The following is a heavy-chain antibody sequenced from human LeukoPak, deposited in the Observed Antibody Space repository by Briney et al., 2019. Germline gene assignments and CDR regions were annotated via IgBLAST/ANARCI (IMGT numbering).Heavy chain of an antibody. J-gene: IGHJ4*02. Sequence: GGSLRLSCAAPGFTFSSYWMSWVRQAPGKGLEWVANIKQDGSEKYYVDSVKGRFTISRDNAKNSLYLQMNSLRAEDTAVYYCARDTGSLDYWGQGTLVTVSS. D-gene: IGHD4-17*01. V-gene: IGHV3-7*01. CDR1: GFTFSSYW. CDR3: ARDTGSLDY. CDR2: IKQDGSEK.